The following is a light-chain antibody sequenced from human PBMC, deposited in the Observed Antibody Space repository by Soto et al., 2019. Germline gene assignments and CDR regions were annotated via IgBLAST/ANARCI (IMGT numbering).Light chain of an antibody. V-gene: IGKV1-5*03. Sequence: DIQMTQSPSTLSASVGDRVTITCRASQSVSSWLAWHQQKAGKPPRLLIYKASSLESGVPSRFRGSGTGTEVTLTISSLQPDDFASYYCQQYHGYFRTFGQGTKVEIK. J-gene: IGKJ1*01. CDR3: QQYHGYFRT. CDR2: KAS. CDR1: QSVSSW.